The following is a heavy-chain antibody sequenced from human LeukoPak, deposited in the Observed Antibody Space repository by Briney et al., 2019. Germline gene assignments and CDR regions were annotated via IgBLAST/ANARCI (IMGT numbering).Heavy chain of an antibody. CDR3: AKEEHPGYYYYGMDV. CDR2: ISFDGSNK. CDR1: GFTFSNYG. J-gene: IGHJ6*02. Sequence: PGGSLRHSCAASGFTFSNYGMHWVRQAPGKGLEWVAVISFDGSNKKYADSLKGRFTISRDNSKDTLYLQMNSLRAEDTAVYYCAKEEHPGYYYYGMDVWGQGTTVTVSS. V-gene: IGHV3-30*18. D-gene: IGHD1-26*01.